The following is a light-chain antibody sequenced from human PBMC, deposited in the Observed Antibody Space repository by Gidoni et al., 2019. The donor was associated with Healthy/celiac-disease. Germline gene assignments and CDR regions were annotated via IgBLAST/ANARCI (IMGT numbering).Light chain of an antibody. V-gene: IGKV2-28*01. CDR3: MQALQTPWT. Sequence: EIVMTQSPLSLPVTPGEPASISCRSSQSLLHSNGYNYLDWYLQKPGQSPQLLIYLGSNRASGVPDRFSGSGSGTDFTLKISRVEAEDFGVYYCMQALQTPWTFGQGTKVEIK. J-gene: IGKJ1*01. CDR1: QSLLHSNGYNY. CDR2: LGS.